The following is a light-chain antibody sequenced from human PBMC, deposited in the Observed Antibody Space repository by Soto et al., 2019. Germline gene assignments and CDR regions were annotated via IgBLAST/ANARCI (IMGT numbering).Light chain of an antibody. CDR1: SSNIGAGYD. CDR3: QSYDASLSGSHVI. Sequence: SVLTQPPSVSGAPGQRVTISCTGSSSNIGAGYDVHWYQQLPGTAPKLLIYNDNSRPSGVPGRFSGSKSGTSASLAITGLQAEDEADYYCQSYDASLSGSHVIFGGGTKLTVL. J-gene: IGLJ2*01. V-gene: IGLV1-40*01. CDR2: NDN.